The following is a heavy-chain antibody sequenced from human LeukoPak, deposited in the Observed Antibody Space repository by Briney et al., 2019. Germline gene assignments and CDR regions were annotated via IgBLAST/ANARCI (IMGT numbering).Heavy chain of an antibody. CDR2: IYYSGST. Sequence: LETLSLTCTVSGGSISSSSYYWGWIRQPPGKGLEWIGSIYYSGSTYYNPSLKSRVTISVDTSKNQFSLKLSSVTAADTAVYYCARHDIYSYPFDYWGQGTLVTVSS. CDR1: GGSISSSSYY. D-gene: IGHD2-15*01. CDR3: ARHDIYSYPFDY. V-gene: IGHV4-39*01. J-gene: IGHJ4*02.